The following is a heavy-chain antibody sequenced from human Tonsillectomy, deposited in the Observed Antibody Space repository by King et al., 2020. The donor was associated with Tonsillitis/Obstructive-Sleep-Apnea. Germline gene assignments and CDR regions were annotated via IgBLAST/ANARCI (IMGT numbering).Heavy chain of an antibody. CDR3: ARDLGIAASGRIDY. CDR1: GFTFSSFE. Sequence: VQLVESGGGLVQPGGSLRLSCATSGFTFSSFEMNWVRQAPGKGLEWVSYIGARGTIIYYADSVKGRFTISRDNAKNSLFLQMNSLRAEDTAVYYCARDLGIAASGRIDYWGQGTLVTVSS. J-gene: IGHJ4*02. D-gene: IGHD6-13*01. CDR2: IGARGTII. V-gene: IGHV3-48*03.